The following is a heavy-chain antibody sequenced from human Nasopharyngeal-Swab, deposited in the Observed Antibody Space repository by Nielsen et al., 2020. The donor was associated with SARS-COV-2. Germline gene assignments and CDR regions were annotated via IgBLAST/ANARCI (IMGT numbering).Heavy chain of an antibody. V-gene: IGHV3-30*04. D-gene: IGHD6-13*01. Sequence: SLKISCAASGFTFSSYAMHWVRQAPGQGLEGVAVISYDGSNKYYADSVKGRFTISRDNSKNTLYLQMNSLRAEDTAVYYCARPPAYSSSWYYYYGMDVWGQGTTVTVSS. J-gene: IGHJ6*02. CDR1: GFTFSSYA. CDR3: ARPPAYSSSWYYYYGMDV. CDR2: ISYDGSNK.